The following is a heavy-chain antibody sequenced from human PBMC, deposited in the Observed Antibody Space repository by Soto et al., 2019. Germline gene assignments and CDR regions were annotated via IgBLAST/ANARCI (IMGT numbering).Heavy chain of an antibody. CDR1: GFTFSSYA. D-gene: IGHD4-17*01. V-gene: IGHV3-23*01. Sequence: EVQLLESGGGLVQPGGSLRLSCAASGFTFSSYAMSWVRQAPGKGLEWVSAISGSGSSTYYADSVKGRFTISRDNSKNTLYLQMNSMRAEDTAVYYCEKVAGEDYGDYRLDYWGQGTLVTVSS. CDR3: EKVAGEDYGDYRLDY. CDR2: ISGSGSST. J-gene: IGHJ4*02.